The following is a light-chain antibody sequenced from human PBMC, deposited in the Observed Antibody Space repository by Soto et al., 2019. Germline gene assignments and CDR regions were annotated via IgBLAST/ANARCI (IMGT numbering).Light chain of an antibody. CDR1: QSVSSSY. CDR3: QQYGSSPIT. V-gene: IGKV3-20*01. J-gene: IGKJ5*01. CDR2: AAS. Sequence: DIVLPQYHGPLSLSQGERAALSCRASQSVSSSYLAWYQQKPGQAPRLLIYAASSRAIGIPDRFSGSGSGTDFTLTIYRLEPEDFAVYYCQQYGSSPITFGQGTRLEI.